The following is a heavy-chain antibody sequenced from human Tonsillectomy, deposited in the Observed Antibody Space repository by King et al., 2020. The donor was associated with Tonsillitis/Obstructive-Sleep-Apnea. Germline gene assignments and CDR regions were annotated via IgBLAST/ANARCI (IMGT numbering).Heavy chain of an antibody. V-gene: IGHV3-9*01. CDR1: GFTFDDYA. D-gene: IGHD2-21*01. J-gene: IGHJ4*02. Sequence: QLVQSGGGLVQPGRSLRLSCAASGFTFDDYAMHWVRQAPGKGLEWVSGITWNSGSIVYADSVKGRFTISRDNTKNSLYLQMNSLRAEDTALYYCAKDIHVAVPSDAFDFWGQGTLVTVSS. CDR2: ITWNSGSI. CDR3: AKDIHVAVPSDAFDF.